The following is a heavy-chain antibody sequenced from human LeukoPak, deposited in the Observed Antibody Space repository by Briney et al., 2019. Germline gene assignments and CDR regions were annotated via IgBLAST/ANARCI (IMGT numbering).Heavy chain of an antibody. CDR3: AKDRSYYDSSGYYVRQPYYYYYGMDV. CDR2: ISGSGGST. CDR1: GFTFSSYA. V-gene: IGHV3-23*01. J-gene: IGHJ6*02. D-gene: IGHD3-22*01. Sequence: GGSLRLSCAASGFTFSSYAMSWVRQAPRKGLEWVSAISGSGGSTYYADSVKGRFTISRDNSKNTLYLQMNSLRAEDTAVYYCAKDRSYYDSSGYYVRQPYYYYYGMDVWGQGTTVTVSS.